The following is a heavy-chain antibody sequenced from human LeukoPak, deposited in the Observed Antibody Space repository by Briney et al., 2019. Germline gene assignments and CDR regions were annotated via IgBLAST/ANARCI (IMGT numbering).Heavy chain of an antibody. J-gene: IGHJ5*02. CDR2: INPNSGGT. D-gene: IGHD4-17*01. CDR1: GYTFTGYY. CDR3: ARDSHDDYGDYVWFDP. Sequence: ASVKVSCKASGYTFTGYYMHWVRQAPGQGLEWMGRINPNSGGTNYAQKFQGRVTMTRDTSISTAHMELSRLRSDDTAVYYCARDSHDDYGDYVWFDPWGQGTLVTVSS. V-gene: IGHV1-2*06.